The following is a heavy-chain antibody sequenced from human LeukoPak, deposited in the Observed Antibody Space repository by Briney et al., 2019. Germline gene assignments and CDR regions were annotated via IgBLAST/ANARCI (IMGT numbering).Heavy chain of an antibody. Sequence: GGSLRLSCAASGFTFSNYWMSWVRQAPGKGLEWVANIKQDGSEKYYVDSVKGRFTISRDNAKKSLYLQMNSLRAEDTAVYYCLSSSWYFWAGFDYWGQGTLVTVSS. V-gene: IGHV3-7*01. D-gene: IGHD6-13*01. CDR2: IKQDGSEK. CDR3: LSSSWYFWAGFDY. CDR1: GFTFSNYW. J-gene: IGHJ4*02.